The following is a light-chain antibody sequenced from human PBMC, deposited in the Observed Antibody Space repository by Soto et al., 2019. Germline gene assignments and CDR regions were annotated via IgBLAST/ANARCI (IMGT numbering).Light chain of an antibody. CDR2: EGS. V-gene: IGLV2-23*01. CDR3: CSYAGSHYV. CDR1: SRDVGSYNL. Sequence: QFALNQPASVSGSPGQSITISCTGTSRDVGSYNLVSWYQQHPGKAPKLMIYEGSKRPSGVSNRFSGSKSGNTASLTISGLQAEDEADYYCCSYAGSHYVFGTGTKVTVL. J-gene: IGLJ1*01.